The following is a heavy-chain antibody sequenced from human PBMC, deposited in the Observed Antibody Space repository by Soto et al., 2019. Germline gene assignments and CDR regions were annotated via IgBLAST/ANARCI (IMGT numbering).Heavy chain of an antibody. CDR2: ISYDGSNK. CDR1: GFTFSRYG. D-gene: IGHD6-13*01. Sequence: VGSLRLSCAASGFTFSRYGMHWVRQAPGKGLEWVAVISYDGSNKYYADSVKGRFTISRDNSKNTLYLQMNSLRAEDTAVYYCAKDQGRAADYWGQGTLVTVSS. CDR3: AKDQGRAADY. V-gene: IGHV3-30*18. J-gene: IGHJ4*02.